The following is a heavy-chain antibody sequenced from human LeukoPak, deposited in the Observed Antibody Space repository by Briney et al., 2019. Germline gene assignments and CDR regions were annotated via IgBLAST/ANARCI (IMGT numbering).Heavy chain of an antibody. D-gene: IGHD6-13*01. CDR2: IYSGGYT. Sequence: PGGSLRLSCAASGFTVTTNYMTWVRQAPGKGLEWVSIIYSGGYTDYADSVKGRFTISRDNSKNTLDLQMNSMRAEDTAEYYCGKSFGHSRSWFDYCGQRTLVTVSS. CDR1: GFTVTTNY. J-gene: IGHJ4*02. CDR3: GKSFGHSRSWFDY. V-gene: IGHV3-66*01.